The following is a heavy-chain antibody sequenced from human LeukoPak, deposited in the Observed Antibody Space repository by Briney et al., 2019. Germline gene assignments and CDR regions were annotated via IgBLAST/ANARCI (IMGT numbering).Heavy chain of an antibody. CDR1: GYTFTSYG. J-gene: IGHJ4*02. Sequence: ASVKVSCKASGYTFTSYGISWVRQAPGQGLEWMGWISAYNGNTNYAQELQGRVTMTTDTSTSTAYMELRSLRSDDTAVYYCARDGRRGWIQLRIDYWGQGTLVTVSS. CDR2: ISAYNGNT. CDR3: ARDGRRGWIQLRIDY. D-gene: IGHD5-18*01. V-gene: IGHV1-18*01.